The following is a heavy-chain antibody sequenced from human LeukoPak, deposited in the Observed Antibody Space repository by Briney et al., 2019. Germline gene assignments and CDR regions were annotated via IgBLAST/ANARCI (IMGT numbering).Heavy chain of an antibody. D-gene: IGHD3-10*01. J-gene: IGHJ4*02. Sequence: SETLPLTCAVYGGSFSGYYWSWIRQPPGKGLEWIGEINHSGSTNYNPSLKSRVTISVDTSKNQFSLKLSSVTAADTAVYYCARVSGYYGSGSYRLRGPFLGLKFDYWGQGTLVTVSS. CDR3: ARVSGYYGSGSYRLRGPFLGLKFDY. V-gene: IGHV4-34*01. CDR2: INHSGST. CDR1: GGSFSGYY.